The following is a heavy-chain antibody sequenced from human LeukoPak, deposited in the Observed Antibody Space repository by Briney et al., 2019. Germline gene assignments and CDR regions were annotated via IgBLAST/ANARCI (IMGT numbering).Heavy chain of an antibody. CDR1: GFTFMNYV. J-gene: IGHJ2*01. CDR2: IRLGGGLT. Sequence: GGSLRLSCSGSGFTFMNYVMAWVRQATGKGLEWVSSIRLGGGLTHSADPVKGRFIISRDMNTLFLQMNNLRPEDTAMYYCARKITMVRGPLIKGYFDLWGRGNLVSVSS. D-gene: IGHD3-10*01. CDR3: ARKITMVRGPLIKGYFDL. V-gene: IGHV3-23*01.